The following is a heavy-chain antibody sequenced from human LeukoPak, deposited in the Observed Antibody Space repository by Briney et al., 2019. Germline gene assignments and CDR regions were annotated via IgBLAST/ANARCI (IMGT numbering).Heavy chain of an antibody. D-gene: IGHD1-1*01. CDR1: GFSFSTYW. Sequence: GGSLRLSCVASGFSFSTYWMNWIRQAPGNGLEWVANINPDGRTTNYVDSVKGRFTISRDNAKSSLYLQMNSLRAEDTAVYYCATDRGYLTFDYWGQGTWSPSPQ. CDR3: ATDRGYLTFDY. J-gene: IGHJ4*02. CDR2: INPDGRTT. V-gene: IGHV3-7*01.